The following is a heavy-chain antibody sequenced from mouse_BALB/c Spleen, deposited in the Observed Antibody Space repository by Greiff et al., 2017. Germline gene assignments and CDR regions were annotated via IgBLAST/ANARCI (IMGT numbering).Heavy chain of an antibody. Sequence: QVQLKQSGPGLVAPSQSLSITCTVSGFSLTSYGVHWVRQPPGKGLEWLGVIWAGGSTNYNSALMSRLSISKDNSKSQVFLKMNSLQTDDTAMYYCARDYYYYGSSPYYYAMDYWGQGTSVTVSS. CDR1: GFSLTSYG. D-gene: IGHD1-1*01. V-gene: IGHV2-9*02. J-gene: IGHJ4*01. CDR2: IWAGGST. CDR3: ARDYYYYGSSPYYYAMDY.